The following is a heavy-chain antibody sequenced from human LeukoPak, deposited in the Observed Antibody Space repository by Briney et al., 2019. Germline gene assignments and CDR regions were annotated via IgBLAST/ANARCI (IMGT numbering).Heavy chain of an antibody. J-gene: IGHJ4*02. CDR2: IIPIFGTA. Sequence: ASVKVSRKASGGTFSSYAISWVRQAPGQGLEWMGGIIPIFGTANYAQKFQGRVTITADESTSTAYMELSSLRSEDTAVYYCATSPVRGFGELRYYFDYWGQGTLVTVSS. D-gene: IGHD3-10*01. CDR1: GGTFSSYA. V-gene: IGHV1-69*13. CDR3: ATSPVRGFGELRYYFDY.